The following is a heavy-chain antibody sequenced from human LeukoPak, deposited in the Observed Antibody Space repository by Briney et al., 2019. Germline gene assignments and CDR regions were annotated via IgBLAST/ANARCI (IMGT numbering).Heavy chain of an antibody. J-gene: IGHJ6*02. D-gene: IGHD2-21*02. Sequence: PSETLSLTCAVYGGSFSGYYWSWIRQPPGKGLEWIGEINHSGSTNYNPSIKSRVTISVDTSKNHFSLKLSSVTAADTAVYYCARGLAYCGGDCYYYYYYGMDVWGQGTTVTVSS. CDR1: GGSFSGYY. CDR2: INHSGST. V-gene: IGHV4-34*01. CDR3: ARGLAYCGGDCYYYYYYGMDV.